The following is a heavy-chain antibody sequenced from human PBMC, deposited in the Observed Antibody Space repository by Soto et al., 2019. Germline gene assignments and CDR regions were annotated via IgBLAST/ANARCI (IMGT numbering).Heavy chain of an antibody. Sequence: QLQLQESGPGLVKPSETLSLTCTVSGGSISSSSYYWDWIRQPPGKGLEWIGSIYYSGSTYYNPSLKSRVTISVDTSKNQFSLKLSSVTAAETAVYYCARRGGATIMDYWGQGTLVTVSS. CDR1: GGSISSSSYY. CDR3: ARRGGATIMDY. J-gene: IGHJ4*02. CDR2: IYYSGST. D-gene: IGHD5-12*01. V-gene: IGHV4-39*01.